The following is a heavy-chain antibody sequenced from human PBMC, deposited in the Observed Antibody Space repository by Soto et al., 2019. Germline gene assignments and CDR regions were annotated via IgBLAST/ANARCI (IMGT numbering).Heavy chain of an antibody. J-gene: IGHJ6*02. CDR2: VYHTGNA. V-gene: IGHV4-30-2*01. Sequence: KASETLSLTGTVSGGSITTAGYSWSWIRQPPGKALEWTGYVYHTGNAYPKPSLKSRVTISLDRSKNQFSLKMTSVTAADTALYYCASRPFYYYGLDVWGQGTTVTVSS. CDR3: ASRPFYYYGLDV. CDR1: GGSITTAGYS.